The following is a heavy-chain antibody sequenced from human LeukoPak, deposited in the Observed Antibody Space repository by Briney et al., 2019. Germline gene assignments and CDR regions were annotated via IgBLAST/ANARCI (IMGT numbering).Heavy chain of an antibody. D-gene: IGHD1-26*01. CDR3: ARVGAAYQDSNY. J-gene: IGHJ4*02. V-gene: IGHV1-2*02. Sequence: ASVKVSCKTSGYTFTAFFIHWVRQAPGQGLEWMGWLNPNSGGTNYAQKFQGRVTMTRDTSISTAYMELSRQRSDDTAVYFCARVGAAYQDSNYWGQGTLVTVSS. CDR2: LNPNSGGT. CDR1: GYTFTAFF.